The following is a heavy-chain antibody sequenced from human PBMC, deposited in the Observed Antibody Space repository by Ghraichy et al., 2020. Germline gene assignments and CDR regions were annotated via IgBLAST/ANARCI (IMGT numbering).Heavy chain of an antibody. V-gene: IGHV1-2*02. D-gene: IGHD3-22*01. CDR2: INPNSGGT. CDR3: ERGGPGYDTSPHPY. J-gene: IGHJ4*02. Sequence: ASVKVSCKASGYTFTGYYMHWVRQAPGQGLEWMGWINPNSGGTNYAQKFQGRVTMTRDTSISTAYMELSRLRSDDTAVYYCERGGPGYDTSPHPYWGQGTLVTVSS. CDR1: GYTFTGYY.